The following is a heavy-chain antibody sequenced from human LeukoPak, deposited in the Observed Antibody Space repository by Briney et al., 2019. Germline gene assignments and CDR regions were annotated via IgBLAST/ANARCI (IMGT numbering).Heavy chain of an antibody. J-gene: IGHJ4*02. V-gene: IGHV3-48*04. CDR1: GFTFRSYT. Sequence: GGSLRLSCAASGFTFRSYTMNWVRQAPGKGLEWVSYISTSSSTIHYADSVKGRFTISRDNAKNTLYLQMNSLTAEDTAVYYCARGGSPSDYWGQGTLVTVSS. CDR2: ISTSSSTI. D-gene: IGHD3-16*01. CDR3: ARGGSPSDY.